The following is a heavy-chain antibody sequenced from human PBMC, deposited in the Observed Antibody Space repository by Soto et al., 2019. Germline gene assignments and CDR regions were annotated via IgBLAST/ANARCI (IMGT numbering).Heavy chain of an antibody. D-gene: IGHD6-13*01. J-gene: IGHJ6*02. CDR1: GYSFTSYW. CDR3: ERQGSSSWYNVGMDV. Sequence: GESLKISCKGSGYSFTSYWITWVRQMPGKGLEWMGRIDPSDSYSYYSPSFEGHVTISADKSISTAFLQWSNLKASDTAMYYCERQGSSSWYNVGMDVWGQGTTVTVSS. CDR2: IDPSDSYS. V-gene: IGHV5-10-1*01.